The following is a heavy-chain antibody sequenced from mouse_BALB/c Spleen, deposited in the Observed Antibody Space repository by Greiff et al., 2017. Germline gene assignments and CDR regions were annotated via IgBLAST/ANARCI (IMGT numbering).Heavy chain of an antibody. CDR3: ARTPLYYYYAMDY. CDR1: GFNIKDTY. Sequence: VQLQQSGAELVKPGASVKLSCTASGFNIKDTYMHWVKQRPEQGLEWIGRIDPANGNTKYDPKFQGKATITADTSSKTAYLQLSSLTSEDTAVYYGARTPLYYYYAMDYWGQGTSVTVSS. J-gene: IGHJ4*01. CDR2: IDPANGNT. D-gene: IGHD2-1*01. V-gene: IGHV14-3*02.